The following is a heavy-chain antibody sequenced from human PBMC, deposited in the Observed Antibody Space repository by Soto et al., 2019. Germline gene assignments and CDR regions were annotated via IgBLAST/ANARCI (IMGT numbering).Heavy chain of an antibody. V-gene: IGHV1-69*04. CDR1: XXXFSNHT. J-gene: IGHJ6*03. CDR2: IIPILGVA. CDR3: ARVAEMSTVTKGYYYYMDV. D-gene: IGHD4-17*01. Sequence: QVQLVQSGAXXXXPXXXXXXXXXXXXXXFSNHTISWVRQAPGQGLEWMGRIIPILGVANYAQKFQGRVTNTAYKSTSTADMELSILRTADTALYYCARVAEMSTVTKGYYYYMDVWGKGTTVTVSS.